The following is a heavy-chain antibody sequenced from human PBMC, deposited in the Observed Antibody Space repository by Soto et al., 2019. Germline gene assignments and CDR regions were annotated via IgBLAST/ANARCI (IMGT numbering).Heavy chain of an antibody. Sequence: QVQLVQSGAEVKKPGSSVKVSCKASGGTFSTCTINWVRQAPGQGLEWMGRIIPLLDVTNNAQRFQGRVTITADKSTSTVYMELTSLTSQDTAVYYCARDSGTVGYDDSWGQGTLVTVSS. CDR3: ARDSGTVGYDDS. J-gene: IGHJ4*02. CDR1: GGTFSTCT. CDR2: IIPLLDVT. V-gene: IGHV1-69*08. D-gene: IGHD3-10*01.